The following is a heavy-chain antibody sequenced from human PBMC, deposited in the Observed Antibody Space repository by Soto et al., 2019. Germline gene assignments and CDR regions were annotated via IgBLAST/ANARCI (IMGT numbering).Heavy chain of an antibody. J-gene: IGHJ4*02. CDR2: SIPIFCTA. CDR3: ARDLAAAGPDDY. D-gene: IGHD6-13*01. V-gene: IGHV1-69*13. CDR1: GGTFSSYA. Sequence: SVKVSCKASGGTFSSYAISWVRQAPGQGREWMGGSIPIFCTANYAQKFQGRVMITADESTSTAYMELSSLRSEDTAVYYCARDLAAAGPDDYWGQGTLVTVSS.